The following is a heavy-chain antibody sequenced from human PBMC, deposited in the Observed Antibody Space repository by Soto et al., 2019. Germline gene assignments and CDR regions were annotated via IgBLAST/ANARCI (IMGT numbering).Heavy chain of an antibody. CDR1: GYTFTTYY. V-gene: IGHV1-46*01. CDR3: ARALAPFYYYYGMDV. J-gene: IGHJ6*02. Sequence: GASVKVSCKASGYTFTTYYMHWVRQAPGQGLEWMGTIIPSGGSTSYAQKFQGRVTMTRDTSTSTAYMELSSLTSEDTAVYYCARALAPFYYYYGMDVWGQGTTVTVS. CDR2: IIPSGGST. D-gene: IGHD3-3*02.